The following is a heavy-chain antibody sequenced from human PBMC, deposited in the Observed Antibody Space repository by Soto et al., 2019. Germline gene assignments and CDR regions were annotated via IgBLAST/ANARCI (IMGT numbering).Heavy chain of an antibody. V-gene: IGHV4-39*01. D-gene: IGHD2-15*01. CDR1: GGSISSSSYY. Sequence: SETLSLTCTVSGGSISSSSYYWGWIRQPPGKGLEWIGSIYYSGSTYYNPSLKSRVTISVDTSKNQFSLKLSSVTAADTAVYYCARHGLHSNHFDYWGQGTLVTVSS. CDR2: IYYSGST. J-gene: IGHJ4*02. CDR3: ARHGLHSNHFDY.